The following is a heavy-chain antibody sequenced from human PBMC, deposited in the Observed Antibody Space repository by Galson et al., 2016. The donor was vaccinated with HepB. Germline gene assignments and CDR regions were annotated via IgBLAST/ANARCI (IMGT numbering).Heavy chain of an antibody. V-gene: IGHV4-59*11. CDR3: ARGTLSCTGNSCFYQYCDL. J-gene: IGHJ2*01. CDR1: GDSSSPHH. CDR2: VHSSGSS. D-gene: IGHD5-18*01. Sequence: SETLSLTCTVSGDSSSPHHRSWIRQPPGKGLEWIGYVHSSGSSFYNPSLRGRVTISVDTSKNHFSLKLDSVTAADTAVYFCARGTLSCTGNSCFYQYCDLWGRGILVTVSS.